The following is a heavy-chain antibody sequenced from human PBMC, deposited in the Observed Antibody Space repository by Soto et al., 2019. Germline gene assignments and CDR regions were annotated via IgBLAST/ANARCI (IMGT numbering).Heavy chain of an antibody. CDR2: ISICVDIT. D-gene: IGHD6-25*01. CDR3: AKDKISRSVAAASRNWCER. V-gene: IGHV3-23*01. CDR1: GFPFSSYA. Sequence: PWGSLRLSCAASGFPFSSYAMNWVRQAPGKGLEWLSTISICVDITFYADSVKGRFTISRDNSNNTFFLQMSGLRADDTAVYFCAKDKISRSVAAASRNWCERSGKENMVNVSS. J-gene: IGHJ5*02.